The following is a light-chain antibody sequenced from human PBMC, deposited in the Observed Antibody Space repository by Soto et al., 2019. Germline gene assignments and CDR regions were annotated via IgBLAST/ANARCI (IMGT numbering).Light chain of an antibody. CDR1: LTISNN. V-gene: IGKV3D-15*01. J-gene: IGKJ2*01. CDR2: GAS. Sequence: EIVLTQSPGTLSLSPGEGSTLSWRVSLTISNNFIAWYQQRAGQAPRLLIYGASTRATGISDRFSASGSGTDFTLTISSLQSEDCAVYYCQQYNKWPYTFGQGTKVDIK. CDR3: QQYNKWPYT.